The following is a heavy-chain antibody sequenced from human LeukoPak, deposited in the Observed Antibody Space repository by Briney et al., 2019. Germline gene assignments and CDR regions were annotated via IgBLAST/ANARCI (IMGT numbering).Heavy chain of an antibody. Sequence: ASEKVSCKASGYTFTGYYMHWVRQAPGQGLEWVGWINPNSGGTNYAQKFQGRVTMTRDTSISTAYMELSRLRSDDTAVYYCARSGSGYYFIDYWGQGTLVTVSS. CDR2: INPNSGGT. CDR3: ARSGSGYYFIDY. CDR1: GYTFTGYY. D-gene: IGHD3-22*01. J-gene: IGHJ4*02. V-gene: IGHV1-2*02.